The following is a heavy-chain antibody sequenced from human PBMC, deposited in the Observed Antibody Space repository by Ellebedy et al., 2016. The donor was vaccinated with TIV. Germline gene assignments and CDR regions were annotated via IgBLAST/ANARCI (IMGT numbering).Heavy chain of an antibody. CDR1: GFTFSSYW. V-gene: IGHV3-74*01. CDR3: TRLSCTITSCYAYDAFDI. D-gene: IGHD2-2*01. J-gene: IGHJ3*02. CDR2: ISTDGTGT. Sequence: GGSLRLXXAASGFTFSSYWMHWVRQAPGKGLVWVSRISTDGTGTKYADSVKGRFTISRDNAKNTLFLQMHSLRAEDTAVYYCTRLSCTITSCYAYDAFDIWGQGTMVTVSS.